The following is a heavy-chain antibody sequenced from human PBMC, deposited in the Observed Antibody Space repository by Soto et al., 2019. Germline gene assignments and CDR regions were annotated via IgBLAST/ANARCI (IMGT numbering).Heavy chain of an antibody. Sequence: PGGSLRLSCAASGFTFSSYGMHWVRQAPGKGLEWVAVISYDGSNKYYADSVKGRFTISRDNSKSTLFLQMNSLRAEDTAVYYCAKDSLVAARYYYGMDVWGQETTVTVSS. CDR2: ISYDGSNK. CDR3: AKDSLVAARYYYGMDV. V-gene: IGHV3-30*18. D-gene: IGHD6-6*01. J-gene: IGHJ6*02. CDR1: GFTFSSYG.